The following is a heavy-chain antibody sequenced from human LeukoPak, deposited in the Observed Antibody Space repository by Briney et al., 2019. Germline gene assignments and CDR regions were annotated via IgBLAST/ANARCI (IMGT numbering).Heavy chain of an antibody. CDR3: AAAKLSIDY. CDR2: IYHSGST. Sequence: SQTLSLTCAVSGGSISSGGYSWSWIRQPPGKGLEWIGYIYHSGSTYYNPSLKSRVTILVDRSKNQFSLKLSSVTAADTAVYYCAAAKLSIDYWGQGTLVTVSS. D-gene: IGHD6-25*01. V-gene: IGHV4-30-2*01. CDR1: GGSISSGGYS. J-gene: IGHJ4*02.